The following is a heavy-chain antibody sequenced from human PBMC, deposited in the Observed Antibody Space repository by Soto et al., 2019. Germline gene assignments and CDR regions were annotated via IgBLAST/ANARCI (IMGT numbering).Heavy chain of an antibody. V-gene: IGHV4-39*01. J-gene: IGHJ6*01. Sequence: PSETLCITCTLYVGSISISSYYWAWIRQPPGKGLEWIGSIFYSGLTYYNPSLKSRVTLSVDTSKNHFSVSLNSVTAADTAVYYCAPLTVSLSGPYGIHVWGQGTTVTVSS. D-gene: IGHD2-15*01. CDR3: APLTVSLSGPYGIHV. CDR1: VGSISISSYY. CDR2: IFYSGLT.